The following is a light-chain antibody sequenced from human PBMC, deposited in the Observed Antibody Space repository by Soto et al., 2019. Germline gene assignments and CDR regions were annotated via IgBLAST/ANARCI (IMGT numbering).Light chain of an antibody. J-gene: IGLJ1*01. V-gene: IGLV2-14*03. CDR1: SSDVGRYNY. Sequence: QSALTQPASVSGSPGQSITISCTGTSSDVGRYNYVSWYQQHPGKAPQLMIYDVSKRPSGLSTRFSGSKSGNTASLTISGLQAEDEADYYCGSYSTSTTRVFGTGTKVTVL. CDR3: GSYSTSTTRV. CDR2: DVS.